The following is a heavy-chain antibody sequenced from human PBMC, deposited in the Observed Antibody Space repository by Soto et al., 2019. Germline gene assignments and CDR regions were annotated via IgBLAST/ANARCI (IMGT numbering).Heavy chain of an antibody. Sequence: EVQLLESGGGLVQPGGSLRLSCAASGFTFSSYAMSWVRQAPGKGLEWVSAISGSGGSTYYADSVKGRFTITRDNSKNTLYLQINSLRAEDAAVYYCAKVRSKGSLIAVADYWGQGTLVTVSS. CDR3: AKVRSKGSLIAVADY. CDR2: ISGSGGST. D-gene: IGHD6-19*01. V-gene: IGHV3-23*01. J-gene: IGHJ4*02. CDR1: GFTFSSYA.